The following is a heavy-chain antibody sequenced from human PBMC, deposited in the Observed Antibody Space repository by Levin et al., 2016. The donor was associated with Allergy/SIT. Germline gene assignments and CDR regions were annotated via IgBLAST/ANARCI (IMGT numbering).Heavy chain of an antibody. CDR2: ISDDGAVT. CDR3: AADQAEDDKYPSPLEY. CDR1: GFTFSSFW. V-gene: IGHV3-74*03. J-gene: IGHJ4*02. Sequence: GESLKISCTASGFTFSSFWMHWVRQVPGKGLMWVSRISDDGAVTTYADSVKGRFTISRDNAKKTLFLQMDSLRAEDTAVYYCAADQAEDDKYPSPLEYWGLGTLVTVSS. D-gene: IGHD1-1*01.